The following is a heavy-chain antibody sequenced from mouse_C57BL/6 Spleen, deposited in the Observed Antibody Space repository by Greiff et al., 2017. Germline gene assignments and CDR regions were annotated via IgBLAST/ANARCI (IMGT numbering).Heavy chain of an antibody. V-gene: IGHV1-18*01. CDR3: ARGDYYGRGKYFDV. CDR2: INPNNGGT. D-gene: IGHD1-1*01. Sequence: EVQLQQSGPELVKPGASVTIPCKASGYTFTDYNMDWVKQSHGKSLEWIGDINPNNGGTIYNQKFKGKATLTVDKSSSTAYMELRSLTSEDTAVYYCARGDYYGRGKYFDVWGTGTTVTVSS. CDR1: GYTFTDYN. J-gene: IGHJ1*03.